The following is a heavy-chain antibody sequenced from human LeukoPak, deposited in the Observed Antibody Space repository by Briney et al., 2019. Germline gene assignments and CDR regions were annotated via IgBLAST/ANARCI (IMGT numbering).Heavy chain of an antibody. CDR2: IYYSGST. J-gene: IGHJ4*02. Sequence: PSETLSLTCTVSGGSISSSSYYWGWIRQPPGKGLEWIGSIYYSGSTYYNPSLKSRVTISVDTSKNQFSLKLSSVTAADTAVYYCAVSRIVGATPPSLFDYWGQGTLVTVSS. CDR3: AVSRIVGATPPSLFDY. CDR1: GGSISSSSYY. V-gene: IGHV4-39*01. D-gene: IGHD1-26*01.